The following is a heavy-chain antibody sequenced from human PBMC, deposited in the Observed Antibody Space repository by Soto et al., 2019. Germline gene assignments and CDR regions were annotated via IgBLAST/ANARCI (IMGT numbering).Heavy chain of an antibody. CDR2: IYPGDSDT. J-gene: IGHJ6*02. V-gene: IGHV5-51*01. CDR1: GYSFASYW. Sequence: GESLKISCKGSGYSFASYWIGWVRQMPGKGLEWMGIIYPGDSDTRYSPSLQGQVSISADKSISTAYLQWSSLKASDTAIYYCARGITFVRGVTPIYYCAMDVWGQGTTVTVSS. D-gene: IGHD3-10*01. CDR3: ARGITFVRGVTPIYYCAMDV.